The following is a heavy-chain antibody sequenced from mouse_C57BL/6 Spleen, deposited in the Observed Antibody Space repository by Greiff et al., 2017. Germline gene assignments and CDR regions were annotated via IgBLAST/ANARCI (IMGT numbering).Heavy chain of an antibody. V-gene: IGHV1-82*01. D-gene: IGHD6-2*01. CDR2: IYPGDGDT. Sequence: VQLQQSGPELVKPGASVTISCKASGYAFSSSWMNWVKQRPGKGLEWIGRIYPGDGDTNYNGKFKGKATLTADKSSSTAYMQLSSLTSEDSAVYFCARGVSYYFDYWGQGTTLTVSS. CDR1: GYAFSSSW. J-gene: IGHJ2*01. CDR3: ARGVSYYFDY.